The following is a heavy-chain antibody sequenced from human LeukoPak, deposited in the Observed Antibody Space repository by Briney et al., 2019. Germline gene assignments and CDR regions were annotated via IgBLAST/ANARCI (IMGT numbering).Heavy chain of an antibody. CDR3: ARAKKYYDYVWGSYRRNVDY. J-gene: IGHJ4*02. CDR1: GYTFTSND. Sequence: ASVKVSCKASGYTFTSNDINWVRQATGQGLEWMGWMNPNSGNTGYAQKFQGRVTMTRNTSISTAYMELSSLRSEDTAVYYCARAKKYYDYVWGSYRRNVDYWGQGTLVTVPS. D-gene: IGHD3-16*02. CDR2: MNPNSGNT. V-gene: IGHV1-8*01.